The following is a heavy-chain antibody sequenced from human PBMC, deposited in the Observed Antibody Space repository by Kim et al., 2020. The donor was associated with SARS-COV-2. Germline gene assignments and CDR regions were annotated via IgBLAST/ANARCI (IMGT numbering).Heavy chain of an antibody. CDR3: AKGVGATNDFDY. J-gene: IGHJ4*02. Sequence: YSQKFQGRVTITRDTSASTAYMELSSLRSEDTAVYYCAKGVGATNDFDYWGQGTLVTVSS. V-gene: IGHV1-3*01. D-gene: IGHD1-26*01.